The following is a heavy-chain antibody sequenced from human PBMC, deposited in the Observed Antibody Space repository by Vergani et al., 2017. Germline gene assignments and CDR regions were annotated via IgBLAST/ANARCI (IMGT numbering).Heavy chain of an antibody. J-gene: IGHJ4*02. D-gene: IGHD2-2*01. CDR1: GGSITSSSYY. V-gene: IGHV4-39*01. CDR2: FHHTGMT. CDR3: ARHGGSCNFYHLFDS. Sequence: QLHLQESGPGLVKPSETLSLTCTVSGGSITSSSYYWGWIRQPPGKGLEWIASFHHTGMTYNNPSLKSRVTISVDTSKNLISLKLNSVTAADTALYYCARHGGSCNFYHLFDSWGQGTLVTVSS.